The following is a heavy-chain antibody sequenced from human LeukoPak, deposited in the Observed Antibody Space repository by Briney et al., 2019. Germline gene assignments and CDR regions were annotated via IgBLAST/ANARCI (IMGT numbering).Heavy chain of an antibody. D-gene: IGHD6-19*01. V-gene: IGHV4-39*01. J-gene: IGHJ5*02. CDR2: IYYSGST. Sequence: SETLSLTCTVSGGSISSSSHYWGWIRQPPGKGLEWIGSIYYSGSTYYNPSLKSRVTISVDTSKNQFSLKLSSVTATDTAVYYCARRRAGRDWFDPWGQGTLVTVSS. CDR1: GGSISSSSHY. CDR3: ARRRAGRDWFDP.